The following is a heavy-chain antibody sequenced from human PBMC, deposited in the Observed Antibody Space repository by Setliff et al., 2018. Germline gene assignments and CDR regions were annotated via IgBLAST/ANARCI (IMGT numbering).Heavy chain of an antibody. J-gene: IGHJ4*02. Sequence: SETLSLTCTVSGASISSSFYYWIWIRQPPGKGLEWIGEINHSGSTNYNPSLKSRVTISVDTSKNQFSLKLSAVTAADTALYYCTVYNTGSSKEHYWGQGTPVTVSS. D-gene: IGHD2-8*02. CDR1: GASISSSFYY. V-gene: IGHV4-39*07. CDR2: INHSGST. CDR3: TVYNTGSSKEHY.